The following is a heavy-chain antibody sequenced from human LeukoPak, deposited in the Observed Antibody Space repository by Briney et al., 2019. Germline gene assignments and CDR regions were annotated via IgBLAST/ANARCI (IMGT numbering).Heavy chain of an antibody. J-gene: IGHJ6*02. CDR3: ARERVDFGDWSRYYHYGMDV. D-gene: IGHD4-17*01. V-gene: IGHV3-21*01. CDR1: GFTFSTSS. CDR2: ISSSRRDT. Sequence: PGGSLRLSCAASGFTFSTSSINWVRQAPGKGLDWVASISSSRRDTYYADSVKGRFTISRDNAKKSLYLQMSSLRAEDTAVYYCARERVDFGDWSRYYHYGMDVWGQGTTVTVTS.